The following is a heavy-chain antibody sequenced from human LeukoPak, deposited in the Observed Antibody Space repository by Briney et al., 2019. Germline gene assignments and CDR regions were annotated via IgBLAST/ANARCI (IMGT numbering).Heavy chain of an antibody. CDR2: INGGGDIT. Sequence: GESLKLSCEGSRYSFDSYAMTWVRQAPGKGLEWASSINGGGDITYYAESVKGRFTVSRDNSKNTLFLQMNSLRAEDTAVFYCAKRYGDSTGWFFDFWGQGSLVTVSS. CDR3: AKRYGDSTGWFFDF. D-gene: IGHD6-13*01. CDR1: RYSFDSYA. J-gene: IGHJ4*02. V-gene: IGHV3-23*01.